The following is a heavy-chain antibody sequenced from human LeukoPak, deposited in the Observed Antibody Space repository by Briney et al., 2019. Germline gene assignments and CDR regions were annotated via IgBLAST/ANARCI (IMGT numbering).Heavy chain of an antibody. J-gene: IGHJ4*02. CDR2: IRYDGSNK. V-gene: IGHV3-30*02. D-gene: IGHD2-2*01. CDR3: VNLGYCSSTSCRTLDY. Sequence: GGSLRLSCAASGFTFSNCAMHWVRQAPGKGLEGVAFIRYDGSNKFYADSVKGRFTISRDNSKNTLYLQMNSLRAEDTAVYYCVNLGYCSSTSCRTLDYWGQGTLVTVSS. CDR1: GFTFSNCA.